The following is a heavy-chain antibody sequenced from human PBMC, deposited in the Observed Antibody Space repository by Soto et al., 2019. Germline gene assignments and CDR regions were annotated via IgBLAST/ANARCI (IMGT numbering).Heavy chain of an antibody. D-gene: IGHD3-3*01. CDR1: GGSVSGYY. CDR2: ITHSGST. J-gene: IGHJ5*02. CDR3: ARVEDFNWFDP. V-gene: IGHV4-34*01. Sequence: SEALSLTCDDYGGSVSGYYWSWIRLPPGKGLEWIGEITHSGSTNYNPSLKSRGTISVDTSKSQCALKLSSMTAADTAVYYCARVEDFNWFDPWGQGTLVTVSS.